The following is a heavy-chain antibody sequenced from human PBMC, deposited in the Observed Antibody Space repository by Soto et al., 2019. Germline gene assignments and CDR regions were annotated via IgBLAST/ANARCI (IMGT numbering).Heavy chain of an antibody. CDR3: ARDVTEVAGTYYYGMDV. CDR1: GGTFSSYA. V-gene: IGHV1-69*13. D-gene: IGHD6-19*01. Sequence: SEKVSCKASGGTFSSYAISWVRQAPGQGLEWMGGIIPIFGTANYAQKFQGRVTITADESTSTAYMELSSLRSEDTAVYYCARDVTEVAGTYYYGMDVWGQGTTVTVSS. J-gene: IGHJ6*02. CDR2: IIPIFGTA.